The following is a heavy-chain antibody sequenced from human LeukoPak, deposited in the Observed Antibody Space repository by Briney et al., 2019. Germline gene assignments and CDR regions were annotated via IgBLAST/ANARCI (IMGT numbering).Heavy chain of an antibody. CDR3: ARESRITIFGVVIKSYYGMDV. V-gene: IGHV1-3*01. CDR2: INAGNGNT. D-gene: IGHD3-3*01. Sequence: ASVKVSCKASGYTFTSYAMHWVRQAPGQRLEWMGWINAGNGNTKYSQKFQGGVTITRDTSASTAYMELSSLRSEDTAVYYCARESRITIFGVVIKSYYGMDVWGQGTTVTVSS. J-gene: IGHJ6*02. CDR1: GYTFTSYA.